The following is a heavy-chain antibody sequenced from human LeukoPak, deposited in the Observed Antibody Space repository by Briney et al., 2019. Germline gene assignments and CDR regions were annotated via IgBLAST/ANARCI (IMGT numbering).Heavy chain of an antibody. V-gene: IGHV3-7*03. CDR2: IKQDGSEK. CDR1: GCTFSSYW. J-gene: IGHJ4*02. CDR3: AREYTYGSGTVDTFDY. D-gene: IGHD3-10*01. Sequence: GGSLRLSCAASGCTFSSYWMSWVRQAPGKGLEWVANIKQDGSEKYYVDSVKGRFTISRDNAKNSLYLQMNSLRAEDTAVYYCAREYTYGSGTVDTFDYWGQGTLVTVSS.